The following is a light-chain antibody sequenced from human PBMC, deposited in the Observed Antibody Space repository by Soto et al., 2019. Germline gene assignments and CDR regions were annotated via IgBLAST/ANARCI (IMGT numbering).Light chain of an antibody. J-gene: IGKJ5*01. CDR2: AAS. CDR1: QNIINRY. CDR3: QQYGDSPIT. Sequence: EIVLTQSPGTPSLSPGERATLPCGASQNIINRYLAWYQQKPGQAPRLLIYAASTRAAGIPDRFSGSGSGTDFTLTLSRLEPEDFAVYFCQQYGDSPITFGQGTRLEIK. V-gene: IGKV3-20*01.